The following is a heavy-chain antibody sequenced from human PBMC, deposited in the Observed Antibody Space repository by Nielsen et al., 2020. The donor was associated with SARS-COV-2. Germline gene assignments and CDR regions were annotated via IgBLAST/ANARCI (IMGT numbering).Heavy chain of an antibody. V-gene: IGHV3-21*01. CDR3: AREGYSYGDYFDY. Sequence: GESLKISCAASGFTFSSYSMNWVRQAPGKGLEWVSSISSSSSYIYYADSVKGRFTISRDNAKNSLYLQMNSLRAGDTAVYYCAREGYSYGDYFDYWGQGTLVTVSS. CDR1: GFTFSSYS. J-gene: IGHJ4*02. D-gene: IGHD5-18*01. CDR2: ISSSSSYI.